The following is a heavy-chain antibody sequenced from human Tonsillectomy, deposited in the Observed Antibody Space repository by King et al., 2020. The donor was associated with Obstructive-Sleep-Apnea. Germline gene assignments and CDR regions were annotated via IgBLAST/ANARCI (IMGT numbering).Heavy chain of an antibody. D-gene: IGHD5-12*01. Sequence: EVQLVESWGCLVQPGRSLRLYCAASGFTLDDYAIHWVRQAPGKGLEWVSGISWDSVSVGYAGIVKGRVTISRENAKNSLYLQMNGLRAEDTALDYCAKGPLSGYGAGWFDPWGQGTLVTVSS. J-gene: IGHJ5*02. V-gene: IGHV3-9*01. CDR3: AKGPLSGYGAGWFDP. CDR1: GFTLDDYA. CDR2: ISWDSVSV.